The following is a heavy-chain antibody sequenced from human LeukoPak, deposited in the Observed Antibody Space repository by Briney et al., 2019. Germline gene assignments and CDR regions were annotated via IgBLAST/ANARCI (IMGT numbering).Heavy chain of an antibody. CDR3: ARGQGYSSGWFGHFDY. V-gene: IGHV1-8*01. Sequence: ATVKVSCKASGYTFTSYDINWVRQATGQGLEWMGWMNPNSGNTGYAQKFQGRVTMTSNTSISTAYMELSSLRSEDTAVYYCARGQGYSSGWFGHFDYWGQGTLVTVSS. CDR2: MNPNSGNT. J-gene: IGHJ4*02. CDR1: GYTFTSYD. D-gene: IGHD6-19*01.